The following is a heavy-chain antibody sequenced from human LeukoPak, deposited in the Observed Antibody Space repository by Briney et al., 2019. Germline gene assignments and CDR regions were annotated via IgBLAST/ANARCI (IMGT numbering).Heavy chain of an antibody. CDR2: INPNSGGT. CDR1: GYTFTGYY. D-gene: IGHD3-10*01. Sequence: VASVTVSCKASGYTFTGYYMHWVRQAPGQGLEWMGWINPNSGGTNYAQKFQGRVTMTRDTSISTAYMELSRLRSDDTAVYYCARARLRITMVRGVIPGIGYWGQGTLVTVSS. V-gene: IGHV1-2*02. J-gene: IGHJ4*02. CDR3: ARARLRITMVRGVIPGIGY.